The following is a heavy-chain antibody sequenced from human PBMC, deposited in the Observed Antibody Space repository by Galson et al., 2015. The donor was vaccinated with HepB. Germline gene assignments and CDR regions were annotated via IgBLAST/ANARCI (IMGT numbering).Heavy chain of an antibody. J-gene: IGHJ4*02. V-gene: IGHV5-51*01. Sequence: QSGAEVKKPGESLKISCKGSGYIFGNYWIAWVRQTPERGLEWMGIISPGDPDTRYSPSFQGQVSMSADKSIDTAYLQWSSLRASDTAIYFCARRRRPRGVVTATQYHYCDYWGQGTPLIVSS. CDR2: ISPGDPDT. D-gene: IGHD2-21*02. CDR1: GYIFGNYW. CDR3: ARRRRPRGVVTATQYHYCDY.